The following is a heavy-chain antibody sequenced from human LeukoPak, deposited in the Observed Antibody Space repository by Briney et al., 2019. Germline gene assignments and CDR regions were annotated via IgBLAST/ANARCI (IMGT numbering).Heavy chain of an antibody. J-gene: IGHJ5*02. Sequence: SETLSLTCTVSGGSTSSYYWSWIRQPPGKGLEWIGYIYYSGSTNYNPSLKSRVTISVDTSKNQFSLKLSSVTAADTAVYYCARSRITMIGQGWFDPWGQGTLVTVSS. CDR3: ARSRITMIGQGWFDP. CDR1: GGSTSSYY. D-gene: IGHD3-22*01. CDR2: IYYSGST. V-gene: IGHV4-59*01.